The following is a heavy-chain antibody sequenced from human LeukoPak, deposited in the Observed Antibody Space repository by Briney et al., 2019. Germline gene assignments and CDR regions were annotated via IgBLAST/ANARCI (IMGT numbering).Heavy chain of an antibody. D-gene: IGHD1-26*01. V-gene: IGHV4-34*01. Sequence: SETLSHTCAVYGGSFSGYYWSWIRQPPGKGLEWIGETNHSGSTNYNPSLNSRVTISVDTSKNQFSLKLSSVTPADSAVYYCARESGSWGTFDIWGQGTMVTVSS. CDR3: ARESGSWGTFDI. CDR1: GGSFSGYY. CDR2: TNHSGST. J-gene: IGHJ3*02.